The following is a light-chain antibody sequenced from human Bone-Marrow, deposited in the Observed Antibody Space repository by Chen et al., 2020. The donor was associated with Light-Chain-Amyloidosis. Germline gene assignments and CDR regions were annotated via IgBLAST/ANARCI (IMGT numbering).Light chain of an antibody. J-gene: IGLJ3*02. CDR2: RNN. CDR1: SSNLGSNY. CDR3: AAWDDSRSVWV. V-gene: IGLV1-47*01. Sequence: QSVLTQPPSASGTPGQRVTISCSGSSSNLGSNYVYWYQQLPGTAPQLLIYRNNQRPSAVPDRISGAKSGTSASLAISGLRSEDEADYYCAAWDDSRSVWVFGGGTKLTVL.